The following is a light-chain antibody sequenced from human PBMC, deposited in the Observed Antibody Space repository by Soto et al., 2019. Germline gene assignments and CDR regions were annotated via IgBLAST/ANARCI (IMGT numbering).Light chain of an antibody. V-gene: IGKV1-39*01. CDR2: RAS. CDR1: QSVSSH. CDR3: QQSYSTPPT. Sequence: DIQLTQSPSSLSASVGDRVTITCRASQSVSSHLNWYQQKPGKAPKVLMYRASSLQSGVPSRFSGSGSGTDFTLTISSLQPEDFATYYCQQSYSTPPTFGQGTRL. J-gene: IGKJ5*01.